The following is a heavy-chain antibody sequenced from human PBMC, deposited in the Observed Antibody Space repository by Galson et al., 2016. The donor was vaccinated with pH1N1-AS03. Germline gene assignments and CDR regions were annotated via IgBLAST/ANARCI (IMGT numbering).Heavy chain of an antibody. V-gene: IGHV3-15*01. CDR1: GRIFSNLW. CDR2: IKSQVNGEKT. D-gene: IGHD3-16*01. J-gene: IGHJ4*02. Sequence: SLRLSCAASGRIFSNLWMMWVRQSPGKGPEWVGRIKSQVNGEKTDYAAPVKGRFTIQRDDSKNTVYLQMNSLKTEDTALYFCTTDVPMSGGALDSWGQGTPVTVSS. CDR3: TTDVPMSGGALDS.